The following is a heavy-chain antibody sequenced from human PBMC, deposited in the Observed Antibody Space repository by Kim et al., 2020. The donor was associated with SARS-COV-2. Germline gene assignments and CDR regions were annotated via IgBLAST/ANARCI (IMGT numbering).Heavy chain of an antibody. D-gene: IGHD3-22*01. CDR1: GGSISSGSYY. CDR3: ARDHRVVVITGNYYYGMDV. V-gene: IGHV4-61*02. CDR2: IYTSGST. Sequence: SETLSLTCTVSGGSISSGSYYWSWIRQPAGKGLEWIGRIYTSGSTNYNPSLKSRVTISVDTSNNQFSLKLSSVTAADTAVYYCARDHRVVVITGNYYYGMDVWGQGTTVTVSS. J-gene: IGHJ6*02.